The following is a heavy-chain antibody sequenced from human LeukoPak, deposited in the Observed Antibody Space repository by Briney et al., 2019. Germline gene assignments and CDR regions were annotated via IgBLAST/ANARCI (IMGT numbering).Heavy chain of an antibody. CDR3: AKDLGSGSYYDY. J-gene: IGHJ4*02. CDR2: LKMDGSVK. D-gene: IGHD3-10*01. V-gene: IGHV3-7*01. Sequence: LSGGSLRLSCAASGFTFSTYWMSWVRQAPGKGLEWVANLKMDGSVKYYVDSVKGRFAISRDNAKNSLYLQMNSLRAEDTAVYYCAKDLGSGSYYDYWGQGTLVTVSS. CDR1: GFTFSTYW.